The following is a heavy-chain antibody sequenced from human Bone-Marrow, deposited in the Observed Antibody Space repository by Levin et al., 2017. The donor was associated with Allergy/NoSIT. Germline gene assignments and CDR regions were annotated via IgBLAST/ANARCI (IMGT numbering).Heavy chain of an antibody. CDR2: ISYDGDVK. V-gene: IGHV3-11*01. CDR3: ATCSSRDPWWDGFDL. CDR1: GFDFGDFY. J-gene: IGHJ3*01. D-gene: IGHD2-8*02. Sequence: PGESLKISCTASGFDFGDFYMTWVRQAPGKGLEWISYISYDGDVKYYADSVKGRFSISRDKARKLVYLQVSSLRADDTAVYYCATCSSRDPWWDGFDLWGQGTVVTVSS.